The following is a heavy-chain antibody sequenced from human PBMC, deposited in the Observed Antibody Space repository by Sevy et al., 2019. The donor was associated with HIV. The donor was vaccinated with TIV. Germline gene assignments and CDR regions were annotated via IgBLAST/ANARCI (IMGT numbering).Heavy chain of an antibody. CDR2: IYYSGST. J-gene: IGHJ4*02. CDR1: GGSISSSSYY. CDR3: ARHEGAYCSSTSGYAVGYFDY. D-gene: IGHD2-2*01. Sequence: SETLSLTCTVSGGSISSSSYYWGWIRQPAGKWLEWIGSIYYSGSTYYNPSLKSRVTISVDTSKNQFSLKLSSVTAADTAVYYCARHEGAYCSSTSGYAVGYFDYWGQGTLVTVSS. V-gene: IGHV4-39*01.